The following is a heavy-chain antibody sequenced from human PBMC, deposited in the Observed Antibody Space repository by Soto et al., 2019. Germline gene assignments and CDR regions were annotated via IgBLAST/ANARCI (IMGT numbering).Heavy chain of an antibody. CDR1: GGSISSYY. CDR2: IYYSGST. Sequence: PSETLSLTCTVSGGSISSYYWSWIRQPPGKGLDWIGYIYYSGSTNYNPSLKSRVTISVDTSKNQFSLKLSSVTAADTAVYYCASWASSGWEEYFQHWGQGTLVTVSS. D-gene: IGHD6-19*01. J-gene: IGHJ1*01. V-gene: IGHV4-59*08. CDR3: ASWASSGWEEYFQH.